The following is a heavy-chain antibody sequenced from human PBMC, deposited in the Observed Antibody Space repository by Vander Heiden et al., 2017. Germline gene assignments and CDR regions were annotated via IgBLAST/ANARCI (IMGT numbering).Heavy chain of an antibody. CDR3: ASATPGSSWYAYY. CDR1: GFTFSSNW. V-gene: IGHV3-7*01. CDR2: IKQDGSEK. D-gene: IGHD6-13*01. Sequence: EVQLVESGGGLAQPGGPPRLSCAASGFTFSSNWMRWATQAPGKGLEWVAKIKQDGSEKYYVDSVKGRFTISRDNAKNSLYLQMNSRRAEDTAVYYCASATPGSSWYAYYWGQGTLVTVSS. J-gene: IGHJ4*02.